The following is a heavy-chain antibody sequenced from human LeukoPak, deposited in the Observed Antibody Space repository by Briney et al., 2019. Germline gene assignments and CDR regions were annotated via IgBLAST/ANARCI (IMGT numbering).Heavy chain of an antibody. V-gene: IGHV3-7*01. D-gene: IGHD2-2*01. Sequence: GGSLRLSCAASGFAFSSYWMSWVRQAPGKGLEWVANIKQDGSEKYYVDSVKGRFTISRDNAKNSLYLQMNSLRAEDTAVYYCARVPYQLLFRGMGVWGQGTTVTVSS. CDR3: ARVPYQLLFRGMGV. CDR1: GFAFSSYW. J-gene: IGHJ6*02. CDR2: IKQDGSEK.